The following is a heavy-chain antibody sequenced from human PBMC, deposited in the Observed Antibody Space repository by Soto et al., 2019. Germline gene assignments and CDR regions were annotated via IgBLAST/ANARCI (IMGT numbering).Heavy chain of an antibody. CDR2: ITHGGST. CDR3: AGMAGTTFNYYAMEV. J-gene: IGHJ6*01. V-gene: IGHV4-28*01. CDR1: GYSIRSSDW. Sequence: LPLTCAVYGYSIRSSDWWGWIRQPPGKGLEWIGYITHGGSTNYNPSLKRRVTMSVDPSKNQFSLNLTPVTTVDTTVYFWAGMAGTTFNYYAMEVKEQGTRVTV.